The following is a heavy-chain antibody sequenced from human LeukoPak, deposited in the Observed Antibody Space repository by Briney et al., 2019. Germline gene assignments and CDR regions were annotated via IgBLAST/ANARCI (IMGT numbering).Heavy chain of an antibody. CDR2: IDTNIGNP. J-gene: IGHJ4*02. CDR1: GYTFSSNA. CDR3: ARGYDSSGYFSD. Sequence: GASVKVSCKASGYTFSSNAINWVRQAPGQGLEWMGWIDTNIGNPTYAQGFTGQFVFSLDTSVSTAYLQISSLKAEDTAEYFCARGYDSSGYFSDWGQGTLVTVSS. D-gene: IGHD3-22*01. V-gene: IGHV7-4-1*02.